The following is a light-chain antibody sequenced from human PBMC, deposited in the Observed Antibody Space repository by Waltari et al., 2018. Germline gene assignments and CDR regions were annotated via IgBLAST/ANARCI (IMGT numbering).Light chain of an antibody. CDR3: SSYTSSSTA. CDR1: SSDVGGYNY. Sequence: QSALTQPASVSGSPGQSITISCTETSSDVGGYNYVSWYQHHPVKDHKIMIYEVSKRPSGLLTRSSGSKSGNTASLTSSGLHAEDEADYDCSSYTSSSTAFGGGTNLTV. J-gene: IGLJ2*01. V-gene: IGLV2-14*01. CDR2: EVS.